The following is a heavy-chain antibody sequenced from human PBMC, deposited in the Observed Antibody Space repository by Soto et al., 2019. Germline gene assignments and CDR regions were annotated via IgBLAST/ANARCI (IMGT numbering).Heavy chain of an antibody. CDR3: ARGDRYSGSFSDYFDP. CDR2: IYESGRT. J-gene: IGHJ5*02. D-gene: IGHD1-26*01. V-gene: IGHV4-30-2*01. CDR1: GASISTGGYS. Sequence: SETLSLTCNVSGASISTGGYSWSWIRQPPGKGPEWIGYIYESGRTYYKPSLKSRASISMDKSRNQFSVRLTSVTAADTAVYFCARGDRYSGSFSDYFDPWGQGTLVTVSS.